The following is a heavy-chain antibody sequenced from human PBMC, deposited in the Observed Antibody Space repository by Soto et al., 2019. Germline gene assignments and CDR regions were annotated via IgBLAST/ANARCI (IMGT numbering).Heavy chain of an antibody. D-gene: IGHD6-13*01. J-gene: IGHJ6*02. Sequence: GGSLRLSCAASGFTFSSCSMNWVRQAPGKGLEWVSSISSSSSYIYYADSVKGRFTISRDNAKNSLYLQMNSLRAEDTAVYYCARDLPSYSSSSYGMDVWGQGTTVTVSS. CDR2: ISSSSSYI. CDR1: GFTFSSCS. CDR3: ARDLPSYSSSSYGMDV. V-gene: IGHV3-21*01.